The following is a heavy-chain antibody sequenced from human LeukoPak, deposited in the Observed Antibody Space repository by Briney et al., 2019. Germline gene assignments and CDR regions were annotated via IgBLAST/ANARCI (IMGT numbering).Heavy chain of an antibody. CDR2: INPNGGST. J-gene: IGHJ4*02. CDR3: ARGARRSASGDYFDY. V-gene: IGHV1-46*01. Sequence: GASVKVSCKASGYTFTTYYMHWVRQAPGQGLEWMGIINPNGGSTSYAQKFQGRVTMTRDMSTSTVYMELSSLRSEDTAVYYCARGARRSASGDYFDYWGQGTQVTVSS. D-gene: IGHD6-25*01. CDR1: GYTFTTYY.